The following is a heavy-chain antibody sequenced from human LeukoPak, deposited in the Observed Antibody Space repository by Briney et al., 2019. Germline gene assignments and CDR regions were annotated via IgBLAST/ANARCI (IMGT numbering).Heavy chain of an antibody. Sequence: SETLSLTCTVSGGSISSYYWSWIRQPPVKGLEWIGYIYYSGSTNYNPSLKSRVTISVDTSKNQFSLKPSSVAAADTAVYYCARERHDYGDYEIDYWGQGTLVTVSS. CDR3: ARERHDYGDYEIDY. D-gene: IGHD4-17*01. V-gene: IGHV4-59*01. CDR1: GGSISSYY. CDR2: IYYSGST. J-gene: IGHJ4*02.